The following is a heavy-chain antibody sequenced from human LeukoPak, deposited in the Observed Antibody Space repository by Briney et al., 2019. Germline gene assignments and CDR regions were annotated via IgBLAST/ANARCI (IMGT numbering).Heavy chain of an antibody. CDR3: ARGEVSASLYYLDF. D-gene: IGHD2-2*01. Sequence: SVKVSCKTSGYTFTTYVVNWVRQAPGQDLAGLGGVSAYTGNTNSAERFQGRVTMTTDTSTSTVYMELTSLRSDDTAVYYCARGEVSASLYYLDFWGQGTLVTVS. CDR2: VSAYTGNT. V-gene: IGHV1-18*01. CDR1: GYTFTTYV. J-gene: IGHJ4*02.